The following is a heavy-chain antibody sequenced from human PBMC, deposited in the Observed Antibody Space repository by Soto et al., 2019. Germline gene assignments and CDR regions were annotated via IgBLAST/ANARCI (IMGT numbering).Heavy chain of an antibody. J-gene: IGHJ6*02. CDR2: ISGSGAGT. Sequence: PGGSLRLSCTASGFTFSTSAMSWVRQPPGRGLEWVSGISGSGAGTYYADSVEGRFTISRDNSKNTPYLQMSGLRAEDAAVYYCAKGPTVFGAVISFDYYYGMYVWGQGTPVTVSS. D-gene: IGHD3-3*01. CDR1: GFTFSTSA. CDR3: AKGPTVFGAVISFDYYYGMYV. V-gene: IGHV3-23*01.